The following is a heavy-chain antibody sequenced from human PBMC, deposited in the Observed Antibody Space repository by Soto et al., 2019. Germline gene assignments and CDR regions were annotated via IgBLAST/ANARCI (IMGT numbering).Heavy chain of an antibody. V-gene: IGHV6-1*01. CDR2: TYYRSKWYN. CDR3: ARDRNSSGWLYYYYYYGMDV. Sequence: SQTLSLTCAISGDSVSSNSAAWNWIRQSPSRGLEWLGRTYYRSKWYNDYAVSVKSRITINPDTSKNQFSLQLNSVTPEDTAVYYCARDRNSSGWLYYYYYYGMDVWGQGTTVTVS. CDR1: GDSVSSNSAA. D-gene: IGHD6-19*01. J-gene: IGHJ6*02.